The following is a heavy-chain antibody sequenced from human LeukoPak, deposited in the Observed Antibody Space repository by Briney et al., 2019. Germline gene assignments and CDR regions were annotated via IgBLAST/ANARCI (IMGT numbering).Heavy chain of an antibody. V-gene: IGHV4-59*01. CDR1: DGSISGYY. J-gene: IGHJ4*02. Sequence: SETLSLTCTVSDGSISGYYWSWIRQPPGKGLEWLGYIYFSGSTNYNPSLKSRVTISVDTSKNQFSLKLSSVTAADTAVYYCAGTGLTGYSYYFDYWGQGTLVTVSS. D-gene: IGHD3-9*01. CDR3: AGTGLTGYSYYFDY. CDR2: IYFSGST.